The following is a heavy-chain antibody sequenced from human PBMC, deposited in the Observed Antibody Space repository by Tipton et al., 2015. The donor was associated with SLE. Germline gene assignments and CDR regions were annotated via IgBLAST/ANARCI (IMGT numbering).Heavy chain of an antibody. CDR2: INYSGST. CDR1: GGSISSHY. D-gene: IGHD4-11*01. J-gene: IGHJ2*01. Sequence: TLSLTCTVSGGSISSHYWSWFRRPPGKALEWIAYINYSGSTNYNPSLKSRVTMSVDTSKNQFSLKLISVTAADTAVYYCAREFLNPVTTVHYYVDLWGRAILVTVSS. CDR3: AREFLNPVTTVHYYVDL. V-gene: IGHV4-59*11.